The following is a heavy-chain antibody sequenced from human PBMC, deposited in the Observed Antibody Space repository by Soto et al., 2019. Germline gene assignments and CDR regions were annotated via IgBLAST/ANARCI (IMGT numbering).Heavy chain of an antibody. J-gene: IGHJ5*01. Sequence: SETLSLTCAVSGGSISSGGYSWSWIRQPPGKGLEWIGYIYHSGSTYYNPSLKSRVTISVDRSQNQFSLKLSSVTAADTAVYYCARDLYYYDRSGYYWIDRFDPWGQGTLVTVSS. CDR2: IYHSGST. CDR3: ARDLYYYDRSGYYWIDRFDP. D-gene: IGHD3-22*01. V-gene: IGHV4-30-2*01. CDR1: GGSISSGGYS.